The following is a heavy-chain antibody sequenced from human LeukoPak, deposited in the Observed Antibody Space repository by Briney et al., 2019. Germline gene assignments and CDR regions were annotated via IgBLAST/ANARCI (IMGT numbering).Heavy chain of an antibody. CDR2: IKGDGSST. CDR1: GFTFSSYW. Sequence: PGGSLRLSCAASGFTFSSYWMHWVRHTPGKGLVWVSRIKGDGSSTSYADSVKGRFTISRDNAKNTLYLQMNSLRAEDTAVYYCAREELGILADYYFDYWGQGTLVTVSS. CDR3: AREELGILADYYFDY. D-gene: IGHD7-27*01. V-gene: IGHV3-74*01. J-gene: IGHJ4*02.